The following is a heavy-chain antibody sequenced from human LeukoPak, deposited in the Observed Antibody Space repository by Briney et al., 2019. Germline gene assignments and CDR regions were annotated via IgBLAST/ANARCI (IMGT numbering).Heavy chain of an antibody. D-gene: IGHD3-22*01. V-gene: IGHV1-69*04. Sequence: SVKVSCKASGGTFSSYAISWVRQAPGQGLEWMGRIIPILGMPNYAQKFQGRVTITADKSTTTAYMELSSLRSEDTAVYYCARVSYYDSSGYPEYFHHWGQGTLVTVSS. J-gene: IGHJ1*01. CDR1: GGTFSSYA. CDR3: ARVSYYDSSGYPEYFHH. CDR2: IIPILGMP.